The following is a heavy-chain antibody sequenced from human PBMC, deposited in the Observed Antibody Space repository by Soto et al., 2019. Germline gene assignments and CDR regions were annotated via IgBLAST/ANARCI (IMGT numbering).Heavy chain of an antibody. Sequence: QVQLVQSGAEVKKPGASVKVSCKSSGYTFSMSGISWVRQAPGQGLEWMGWISGYNGNTNYEQKFQDRVTMTTDTTTNTAYMEVRRLRSDDTAVYYCAREGPRPYYYYGMDVWGQGTTVTVSS. CDR3: AREGPRPYYYYGMDV. J-gene: IGHJ6*02. V-gene: IGHV1-18*01. CDR1: GYTFSMSG. CDR2: ISGYNGNT.